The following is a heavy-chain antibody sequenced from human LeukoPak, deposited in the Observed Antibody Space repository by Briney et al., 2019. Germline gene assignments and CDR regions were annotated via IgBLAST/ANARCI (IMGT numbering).Heavy chain of an antibody. CDR2: IYPSRST. CDR1: GDSISNYY. CDR3: ARDRSVGVLPAPPFDF. D-gene: IGHD6-6*01. Sequence: PSETLSLTCTVSGDSISNYYWSWIRQPAGKRLEWIGRIYPSRSTNYHPSLKSRLTISADTSKNQFSLTLTSVTAADTAVYYCARDRSVGVLPAPPFDFWGQGTLVTVSS. J-gene: IGHJ4*02. V-gene: IGHV4-4*07.